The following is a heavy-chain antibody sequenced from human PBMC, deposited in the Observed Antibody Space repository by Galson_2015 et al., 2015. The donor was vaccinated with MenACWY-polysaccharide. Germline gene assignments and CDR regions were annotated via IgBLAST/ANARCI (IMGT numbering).Heavy chain of an antibody. CDR3: ARVSIAAAGTEYYYYGMDV. CDR2: ISYDGSNK. D-gene: IGHD6-13*01. V-gene: IGHV3-30-3*01. Sequence: SLRLSCAASGFTFSSYAMHWVRQAPGKGPEWVAVISYDGSNKYYADSVKGRFTISRDNSKNTLYLQMNSLRAEDTAVYYCARVSIAAAGTEYYYYGMDVWGQGTTVTVSS. J-gene: IGHJ6*02. CDR1: GFTFSSYA.